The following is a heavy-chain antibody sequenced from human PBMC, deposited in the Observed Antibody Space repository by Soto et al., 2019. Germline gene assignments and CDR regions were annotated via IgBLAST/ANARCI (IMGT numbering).Heavy chain of an antibody. V-gene: IGHV1-8*01. CDR3: ARRSRCFEFWRGYYYQQVFGS. D-gene: IGHD3-3*01. J-gene: IGHJ5*01. CDR2: MNPNSGNT. CDR1: GYTFTSYD. Sequence: ASVKVSCKASGYTFTSYDINWVRQATGQGLEWMGWMNPNSGNTGYAQKFQGRVTMTRNTSISTAYMELSSLRSEDTAVYYCARRSRCFEFWRGYYYQQVFGSWRQGTL.